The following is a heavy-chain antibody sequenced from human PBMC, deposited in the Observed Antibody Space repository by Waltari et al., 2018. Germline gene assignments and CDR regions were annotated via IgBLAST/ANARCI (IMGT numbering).Heavy chain of an antibody. D-gene: IGHD1-26*01. CDR1: GGPFRSYA. Sequence: QVQLVQSGAEVKKPGSSVKVSCKASGGPFRSYAISWVRQAPGQGLEWVGGIIPIFGTANYAQKFQGRVTITADKSTSTAYMELSSLRSEDTAVYYCAREGSGSFTQFDYWGQGTLVTVSS. CDR2: IIPIFGTA. V-gene: IGHV1-69*14. CDR3: AREGSGSFTQFDY. J-gene: IGHJ4*02.